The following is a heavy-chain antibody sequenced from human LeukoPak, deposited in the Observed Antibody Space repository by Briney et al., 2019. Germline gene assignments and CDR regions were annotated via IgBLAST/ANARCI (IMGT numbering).Heavy chain of an antibody. D-gene: IGHD1-26*01. Sequence: GESLKISCKGSGYSFASYWIGWVRQMPGKGLEWMGIIYPGDSDSKYSPSFQGQVTFSADRSISTAYLQWSSLKASDTAIYYCARILVGGAFDIWGQGTMVSVSS. CDR1: GYSFASYW. V-gene: IGHV5-51*01. CDR3: ARILVGGAFDI. J-gene: IGHJ3*02. CDR2: IYPGDSDS.